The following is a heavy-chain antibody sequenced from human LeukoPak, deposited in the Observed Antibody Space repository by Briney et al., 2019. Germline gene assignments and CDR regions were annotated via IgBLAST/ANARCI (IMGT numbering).Heavy chain of an antibody. Sequence: GGSLRLSCAASGFTFSSYAMSWVRQAPGKGLEWVSYISSSSSTIYYADSVKGRFTISRDNAKNSLYLQMNSLRAEDTAVYYCARDPPGRYCSSTSCYKHWYFDLWGRGTLVTVSS. J-gene: IGHJ2*01. CDR3: ARDPPGRYCSSTSCYKHWYFDL. CDR2: ISSSSSTI. D-gene: IGHD2-2*02. V-gene: IGHV3-48*04. CDR1: GFTFSSYA.